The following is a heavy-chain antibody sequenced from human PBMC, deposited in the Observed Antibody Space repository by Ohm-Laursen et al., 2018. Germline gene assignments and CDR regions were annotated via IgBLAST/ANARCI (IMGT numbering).Heavy chain of an antibody. D-gene: IGHD2-2*01. J-gene: IGHJ3*01. CDR3: ARPKSRRALDV. CDR1: GFTFSTYG. CDR2: ISSRSTTI. Sequence: SLRLSCSASGFTFSTYGMNWVRQAPGKGLECVAYISSRSTTIHYADSVKGRFTISRDNANNSLYLQMNSLRVEDTAVYYCARPKSRRALDVWGQGTMVTVSS. V-gene: IGHV3-48*01.